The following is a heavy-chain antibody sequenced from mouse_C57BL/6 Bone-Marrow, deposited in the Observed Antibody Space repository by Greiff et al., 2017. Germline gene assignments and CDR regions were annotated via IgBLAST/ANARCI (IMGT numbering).Heavy chain of an antibody. Sequence: QVQLKQSGPGLVQPSQSLSITCTVSGFSLTSYGVHWVRQSPGKGLEWLGVIWSGGSTDYNAAFISRLSISKDNSKSQVFFKMNSLQADDTAIYYCARPLLPRRTALGDYAMDYWGQGTSVTVSS. V-gene: IGHV2-2*01. CDR2: IWSGGST. CDR1: GFSLTSYG. J-gene: IGHJ4*01. CDR3: ARPLLPRRTALGDYAMDY. D-gene: IGHD1-1*01.